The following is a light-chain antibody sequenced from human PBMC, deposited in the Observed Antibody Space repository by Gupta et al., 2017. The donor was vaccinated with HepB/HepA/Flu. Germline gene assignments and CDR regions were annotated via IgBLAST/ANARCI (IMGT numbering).Light chain of an antibody. Sequence: QSVLTQPPSVSGTPGQRVTISCSGSSSNIETNTVNWFQQLPGTAPKLLMYSHNQWPSGVPDRFSGSKSGTSASLASSGLQSEDEADYYCAAWDGSLNGWVFGGGTKLTVL. CDR3: AAWDGSLNGWV. CDR1: SSNIETNT. V-gene: IGLV1-44*01. J-gene: IGLJ3*02. CDR2: SHN.